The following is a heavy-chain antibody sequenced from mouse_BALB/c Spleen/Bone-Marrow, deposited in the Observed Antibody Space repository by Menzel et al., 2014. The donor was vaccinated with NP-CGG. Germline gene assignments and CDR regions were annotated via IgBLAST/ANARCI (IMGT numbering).Heavy chain of an antibody. Sequence: EVKLVESGAELVKPGASVKLSCTGSGFNSKDTYMHWVKQRPEQGLEWIGRIDPANGSTRYDPKFQGKATITADTSSNTAYLQLSSLTSEDTAVYYCARSYRYPWFAYWGQGTMVTVSA. CDR1: GFNSKDTY. D-gene: IGHD2-14*01. CDR3: ARSYRYPWFAY. CDR2: IDPANGST. V-gene: IGHV14-3*02. J-gene: IGHJ3*01.